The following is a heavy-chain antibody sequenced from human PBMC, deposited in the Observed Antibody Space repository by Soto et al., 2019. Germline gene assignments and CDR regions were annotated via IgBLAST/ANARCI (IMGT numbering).Heavy chain of an antibody. CDR3: ARARRITIFGVVIGGKDGMDV. D-gene: IGHD3-3*01. CDR1: GYTFTSYG. Sequence: ASVKVSCKASGYTFTSYGISWVRQAPGQGLEWMGIINPSGGSTSYAQKFQGRVTMTRDTSTSTVYMELSSLRSEDTAVYYCARARRITIFGVVIGGKDGMDVWGQGTTVTVSS. CDR2: INPSGGST. J-gene: IGHJ6*02. V-gene: IGHV1-46*01.